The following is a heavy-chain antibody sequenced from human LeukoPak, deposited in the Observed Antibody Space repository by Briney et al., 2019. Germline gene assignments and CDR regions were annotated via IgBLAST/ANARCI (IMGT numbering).Heavy chain of an antibody. CDR3: ARSSYYMDV. V-gene: IGHV1-46*01. J-gene: IGHJ6*03. CDR2: INPSGGST. CDR1: GYTFTSYD. Sequence: ASVKVSCKASGYTFTSYDINWVRQATGQGLEWMGIINPSGGSTSYAQKFQGRVTMTRDMSTSTVYMELSSLRSEDTAVYYCARSSYYMDVWGKGTTVTVSS.